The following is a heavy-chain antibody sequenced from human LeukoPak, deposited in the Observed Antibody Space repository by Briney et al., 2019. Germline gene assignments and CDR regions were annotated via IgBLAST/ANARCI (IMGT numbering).Heavy chain of an antibody. CDR2: ISSGGST. CDR3: ARFIGSSGYYDY. CDR1: GASISRYF. J-gene: IGHJ4*02. Sequence: PSETLSLTCTVSGASISRYFWNWIRQPPGKELEWIGYISSGGSTNYNPSLKSRVTISIDTSKNQFSLKLSSVTAADTAVYYCARFIGSSGYYDYWGQGTLVTVSS. V-gene: IGHV4-59*01. D-gene: IGHD3-22*01.